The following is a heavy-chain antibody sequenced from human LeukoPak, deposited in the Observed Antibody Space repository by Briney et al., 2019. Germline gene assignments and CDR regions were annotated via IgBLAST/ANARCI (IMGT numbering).Heavy chain of an antibody. CDR1: GYTFTSYG. Sequence: GASVKVSCKASGYTFTSYGISWVRQAPGQGLEFMGWISAYNGNKNYEQKLQGRVTMTTDTPTTTANMELRTLSSDNPAVYYLARGLIHRTGPTFDYWGQGTLVTVSS. CDR2: ISAYNGNK. D-gene: IGHD1-1*01. CDR3: ARGLIHRTGPTFDY. J-gene: IGHJ4*02. V-gene: IGHV1-18*01.